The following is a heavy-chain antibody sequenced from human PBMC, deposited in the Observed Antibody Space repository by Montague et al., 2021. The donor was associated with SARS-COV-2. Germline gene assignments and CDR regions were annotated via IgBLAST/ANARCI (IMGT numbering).Heavy chain of an antibody. CDR2: IYYSGST. CDR1: GGSISSYY. J-gene: IGHJ4*02. Sequence: SETLSLTCTVSGGSISSYYYCWIRQPPGKGLEWIGYIYYSGSTNXNPSLKSRVTISVDTSKNQFSLKLSSVTAADTAVYYCARAPVAHITIFGVVTSFDYWGQGTLVTVSS. D-gene: IGHD3-3*01. CDR3: ARAPVAHITIFGVVTSFDY. V-gene: IGHV4-59*01.